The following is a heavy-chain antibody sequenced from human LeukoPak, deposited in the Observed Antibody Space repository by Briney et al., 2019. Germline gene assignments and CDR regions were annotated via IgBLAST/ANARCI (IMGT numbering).Heavy chain of an antibody. CDR1: GYSFTSYW. D-gene: IGHD6-13*01. CDR2: IYPGDSDT. CDR3: ARRYSSSWYDVDY. J-gene: IGHJ4*02. Sequence: GESLKISCKGSGYSFTSYWIGWVRPMPGKGLEWMGIIYPGDSDTRYSPSFQGQVTISADKSISTAYLQWSSLKASDTAMYYCARRYSSSWYDVDYWGQGTLVTVSS. V-gene: IGHV5-51*01.